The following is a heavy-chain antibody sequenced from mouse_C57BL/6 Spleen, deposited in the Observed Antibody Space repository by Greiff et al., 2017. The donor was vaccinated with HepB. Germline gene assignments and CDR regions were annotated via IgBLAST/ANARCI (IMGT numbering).Heavy chain of an antibody. CDR3: ARADYYGSSHEGFAY. D-gene: IGHD1-1*01. Sequence: VQLQQSGPELVKPGASVKIPCKASGYTFTDYNMDWVKQSHGKSLEWIGDINPNNGGTIYNQKFKGKATLTVDKSSSTAYMELRSLTSEDTAVYYCARADYYGSSHEGFAYWGQGTLVTVSA. V-gene: IGHV1-18*01. J-gene: IGHJ3*01. CDR1: GYTFTDYN. CDR2: INPNNGGT.